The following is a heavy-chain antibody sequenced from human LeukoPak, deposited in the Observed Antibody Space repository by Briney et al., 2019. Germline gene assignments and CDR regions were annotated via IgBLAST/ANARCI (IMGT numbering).Heavy chain of an antibody. Sequence: PSETLSLTCGVSGFSISRGYYWGWIRQPPGKGLEWIGTIYHSGSTSYNPSLKSRVTISVDTSKNQFFLKLSSVTAADTAVYYCARSGDAYTPNYWGQGTLVTVSS. V-gene: IGHV4-38-2*01. CDR1: GFSISRGYY. CDR2: IYHSGST. J-gene: IGHJ4*02. CDR3: ARSGDAYTPNY. D-gene: IGHD5-24*01.